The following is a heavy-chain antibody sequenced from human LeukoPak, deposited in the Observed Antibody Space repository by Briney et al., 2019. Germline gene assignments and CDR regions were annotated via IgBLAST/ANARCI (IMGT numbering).Heavy chain of an antibody. D-gene: IGHD3-10*01. CDR3: ATSRFYYYPYY. CDR1: GFTFSSYG. Sequence: GGSLRLSCAASGFTFSSYGMSWVRQAPGKGLEWVSAISGSGGSTFYADSVKGRFTISRDNPKNTLFLQMNSLRAEDTAVYYCATSRFYYYPYYWGQGTLVTVSS. J-gene: IGHJ4*02. V-gene: IGHV3-23*01. CDR2: ISGSGGST.